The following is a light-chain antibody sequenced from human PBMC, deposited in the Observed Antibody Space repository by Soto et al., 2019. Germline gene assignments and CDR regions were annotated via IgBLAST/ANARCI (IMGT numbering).Light chain of an antibody. V-gene: IGLV2-14*01. CDR3: SSYTSSATLDV. CDR2: EVS. Sequence: QSALTQPASVSGSPGQSITISCTGTSSDVGGYNYVSWYQHHPGKAPKLMIYEVSNRPSGVSNRFSGYKSGNTASLTISGLQAEDDADYYCSSYTSSATLDVFGGGTKLTVL. J-gene: IGLJ3*02. CDR1: SSDVGGYNY.